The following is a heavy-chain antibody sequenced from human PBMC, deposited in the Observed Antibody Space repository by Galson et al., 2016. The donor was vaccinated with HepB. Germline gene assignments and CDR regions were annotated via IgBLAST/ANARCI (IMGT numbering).Heavy chain of an antibody. J-gene: IGHJ5*02. CDR2: IDIAGDT. Sequence: SLRLSCAASGFIFSHYDMHWVRQVAGKGLEWVSCIDIAGDTYYPDSVKGRFTISRDNSKNTLYLQMNSLRDEDTTVYYCAKDHDNRWLNNWFDPWGQGTLVTVSS. CDR1: GFIFSHYD. D-gene: IGHD6-19*01. V-gene: IGHV3-13*01. CDR3: AKDHDNRWLNNWFDP.